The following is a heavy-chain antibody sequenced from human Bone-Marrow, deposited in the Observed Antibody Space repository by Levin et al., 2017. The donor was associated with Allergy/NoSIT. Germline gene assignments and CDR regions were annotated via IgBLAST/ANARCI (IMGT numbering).Heavy chain of an antibody. CDR2: ISYDGSNK. Sequence: GGSLRLSCAASGFTFSSYGMHWVRQAPGKGLEWVAVISYDGSNKYYADSVKGRFTISRDNSKNTLYLQMNSLRAEDTAVYYCALQGGSGYWGQGTLVTVSS. CDR1: GFTFSSYG. D-gene: IGHD3-16*01. J-gene: IGHJ4*02. V-gene: IGHV3-30*03. CDR3: ALQGGSGY.